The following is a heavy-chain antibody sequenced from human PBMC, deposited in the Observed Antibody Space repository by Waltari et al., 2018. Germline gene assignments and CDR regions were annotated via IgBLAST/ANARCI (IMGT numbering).Heavy chain of an antibody. V-gene: IGHV4-61*09. D-gene: IGHD1-26*01. CDR2: IYTSGST. J-gene: IGHJ4*02. Sequence: QVQLQESGPGLVKPSQTLSLTCTVSGGSISSGSYYWSWIRQPAGKGLEWIGYIYTSGSTNYNPALKSRVTISVDTSKNQFSLKLSSVTAADTAVYYCARSEWELLMDFDYWGQGTLVTVSS. CDR3: ARSEWELLMDFDY. CDR1: GGSISSGSYY.